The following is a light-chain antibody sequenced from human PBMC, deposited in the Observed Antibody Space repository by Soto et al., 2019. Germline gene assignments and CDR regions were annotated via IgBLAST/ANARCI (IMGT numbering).Light chain of an antibody. J-gene: IGKJ2*01. CDR2: DAS. V-gene: IGKV1-5*01. CDR3: LQYNTYLFT. Sequence: DIPMTQSPSTLSAPVGDRVTITCRASQSISSWLVWYQQKPGKAPKLMIYDASSLESGSPSRLRGSGSGTEFARTVRSLQPHDLTAYYCLQYNTYLFTFGEETKLEIK. CDR1: QSISSW.